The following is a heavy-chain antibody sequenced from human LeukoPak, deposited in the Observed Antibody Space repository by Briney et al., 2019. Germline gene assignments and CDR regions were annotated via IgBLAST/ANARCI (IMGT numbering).Heavy chain of an antibody. J-gene: IGHJ4*02. V-gene: IGHV4-34*01. CDR1: GGSFSGYY. CDR2: INHSGST. CDR3: ARGRLYYGSGSYYDY. D-gene: IGHD3-10*01. Sequence: PSETLSLTCAVYGGSFSGYYWSWIRQPPGKGLEWIGEINHSGSTNYNPSLKSRVTISLDTSKNQFSLKLSSVTAAGTAVYYCARGRLYYGSGSYYDYWGQGTLVTVSS.